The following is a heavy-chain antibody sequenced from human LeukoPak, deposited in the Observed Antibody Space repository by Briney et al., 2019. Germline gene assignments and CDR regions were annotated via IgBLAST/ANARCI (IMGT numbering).Heavy chain of an antibody. CDR3: ARLGTGRWLQLNAFDI. CDR1: GYTFTGYY. CDR2: INPNSGGT. V-gene: IGHV1-2*02. Sequence: ASVKVSCKASGYTFTGYYMHWVRQAPGPGLEWMGWINPNSGGTNYAQKFQGRVTMTRDTSTSTAYMELSRLRSDDTAVYYCARLGTGRWLQLNAFDIWGQGTMVTVSS. J-gene: IGHJ3*02. D-gene: IGHD5-24*01.